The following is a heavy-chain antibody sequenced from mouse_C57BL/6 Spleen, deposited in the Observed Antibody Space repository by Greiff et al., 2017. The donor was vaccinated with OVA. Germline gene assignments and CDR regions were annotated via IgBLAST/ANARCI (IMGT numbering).Heavy chain of an antibody. CDR3: ARGDYSNYYYDMDY. D-gene: IGHD2-5*01. CDR1: GFTFSDYY. V-gene: IGHV5-16*01. CDR2: INYDGSST. Sequence: EVKLMESEGGLVQPGSSMKLSCTASGFTFSDYYMAWVRQVPEKGLEWVANINYDGSSTYYLDSLKSRFIISRDNAKNILYLQMSSLKSEDTATYYGARGDYSNYYYDMDYWGQGTSVTVSS. J-gene: IGHJ4*01.